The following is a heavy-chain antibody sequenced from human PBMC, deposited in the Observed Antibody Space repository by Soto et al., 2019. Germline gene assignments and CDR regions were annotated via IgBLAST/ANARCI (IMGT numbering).Heavy chain of an antibody. CDR3: ARDATGTTNWFDP. CDR2: INHSGST. D-gene: IGHD1-7*01. V-gene: IGHV4-34*01. J-gene: IGHJ5*02. CDR1: GGSFSGYY. Sequence: SETLSLTCAVYGGSFSGYYWSWIRQPPGKGLEWIGEINHSGSTNYNPSLKSRVTISVDTSKNQFSLKLSSVTAADTAVYYCARDATGTTNWFDPWGQGTLVTVSS.